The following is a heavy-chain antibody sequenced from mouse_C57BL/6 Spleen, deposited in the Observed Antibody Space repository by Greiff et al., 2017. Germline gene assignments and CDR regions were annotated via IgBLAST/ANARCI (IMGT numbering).Heavy chain of an antibody. V-gene: IGHV3-6*01. CDR2: LSYDGSN. D-gene: IGHD1-1*01. Sequence: VQPTASGPVLVKPSQSLSLTCSVTGYSITSGYYWNWIRQFPGNKLEWMGYLSYDGSNNYNPSLKNRISITRDTSKNQFFLKLNSVTTEDTATYYCARDITTVVARGYFDVWRTATTVTASS. CDR3: ARDITTVVARGYFDV. J-gene: IGHJ1*03. CDR1: GYSITSGYY.